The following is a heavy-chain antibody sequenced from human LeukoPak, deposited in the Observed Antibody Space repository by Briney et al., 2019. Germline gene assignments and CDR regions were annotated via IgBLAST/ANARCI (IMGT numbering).Heavy chain of an antibody. CDR2: ISSSSSSYI. D-gene: IGHD2-2*01. CDR3: ARTLLGYCSSTSCPLGNFDY. J-gene: IGHJ4*02. CDR1: GFTFSSYS. Sequence: GGSLRLSCAASGFTFSSYSMNWVRQAPGKGLEWVSSISSSSSSYIYYADSVRGRFTISRDNAKNSLYLQMNSLRAEDTAVYYCARTLLGYCSSTSCPLGNFDYWGQGTLVTVSS. V-gene: IGHV3-21*01.